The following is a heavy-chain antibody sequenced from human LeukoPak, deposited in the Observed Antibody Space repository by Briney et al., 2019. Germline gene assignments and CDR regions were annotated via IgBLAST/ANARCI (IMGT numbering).Heavy chain of an antibody. J-gene: IGHJ4*02. CDR2: INSDGSST. Sequence: GGSLRLSCGASGFTFSSYWIHWVRQAPGKGLVWVSRINSDGSSTSYADSVKGRFTISRDNAKNTLYLQMDSLRAEDTAVYFCARTEYSGSYFVNWGQGTLVTVSS. V-gene: IGHV3-74*01. CDR1: GFTFSSYW. D-gene: IGHD1-26*01. CDR3: ARTEYSGSYFVN.